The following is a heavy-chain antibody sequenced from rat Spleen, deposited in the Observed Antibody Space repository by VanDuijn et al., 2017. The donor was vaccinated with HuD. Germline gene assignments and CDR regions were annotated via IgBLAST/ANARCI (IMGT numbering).Heavy chain of an antibody. CDR2: INADSSSI. D-gene: IGHD1-12*01. CDR3: TRGYAHY. J-gene: IGHJ2*01. CDR1: GFNFNDYW. V-gene: IGHV4-2*01. Sequence: EVKLVESGGGLVQPGRSLKLSCAASGFNFNDYWMGWVRQAPGKGLEWIGEINADSSSINYTPSLKDKFTISRDNAQNTLYLQMNKLGSEDTATYYCTRGYAHYWGQGVMVTVSS.